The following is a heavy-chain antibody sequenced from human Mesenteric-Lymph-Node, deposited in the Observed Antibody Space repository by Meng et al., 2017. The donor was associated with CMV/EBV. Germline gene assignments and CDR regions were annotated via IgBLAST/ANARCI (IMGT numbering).Heavy chain of an antibody. D-gene: IGHD3-10*01. Sequence: GESLKISCAASGLTVSNNYMSWVRQAPGKGLEWVSVIYSGGSTYYADSVKGRFTISRDNAKNSLYLKMNNLRAEDMAVYYCARGPTRDYFGSGYYFDYWGQGTLVTVSS. CDR3: ARGPTRDYFGSGYYFDY. J-gene: IGHJ4*02. CDR1: GLTVSNNY. CDR2: IYSGGST. V-gene: IGHV3-53*01.